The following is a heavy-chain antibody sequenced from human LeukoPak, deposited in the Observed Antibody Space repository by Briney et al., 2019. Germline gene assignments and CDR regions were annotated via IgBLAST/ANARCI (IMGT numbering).Heavy chain of an antibody. CDR2: IYYSGST. CDR3: ARVDTSGSNFDY. J-gene: IGHJ4*02. D-gene: IGHD6-19*01. CDR1: GGSISSYY. V-gene: IGHV4-59*01. Sequence: SETLSPTCTVSGGSISSYYWSWIRQPPGKGLEWIGYIYYSGSTNYNPSLKSRVTISVDTSKNQFSLKLTSVTAADTAVYYCARVDTSGSNFDYWGQGTLVTVSS.